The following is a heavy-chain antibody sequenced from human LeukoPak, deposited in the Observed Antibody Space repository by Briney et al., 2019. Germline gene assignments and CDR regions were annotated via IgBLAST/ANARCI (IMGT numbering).Heavy chain of an antibody. CDR3: ARDVRNSSGCYFDY. V-gene: IGHV1-69*01. Sequence: ASVKVSCKASGGTXSSYAISGVRQAPGQGLEWMGGIIPIFGTANYAQKFQGRVTITADESTSTAYMELSSLRSEDTAVYYCARDVRNSSGCYFDYWGQGTLVTVSS. CDR2: IIPIFGTA. D-gene: IGHD6-6*01. CDR1: GGTXSSYA. J-gene: IGHJ4*02.